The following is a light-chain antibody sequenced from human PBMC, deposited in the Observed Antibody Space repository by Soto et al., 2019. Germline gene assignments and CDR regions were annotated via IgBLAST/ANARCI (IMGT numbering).Light chain of an antibody. V-gene: IGLV1-40*01. CDR3: CSYAGSYTFWV. CDR2: ADN. Sequence: QSVLTQTPSVSGAPGQKITMSCTGSSSNIGAGYDVHWYQQVPGAAPRLLIYADNNRPSGVPDRFSASKSGNTASLTISGLQAEDEADYYCCSYAGSYTFWVFGGGTKLTVL. J-gene: IGLJ2*01. CDR1: SSNIGAGYD.